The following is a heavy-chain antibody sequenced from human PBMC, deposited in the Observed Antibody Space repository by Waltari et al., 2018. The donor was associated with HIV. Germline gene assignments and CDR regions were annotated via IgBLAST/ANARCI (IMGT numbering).Heavy chain of an antibody. CDR1: GFSVTTPGVG. Sequence: QASLKESGPTLMKPTQTLTLTCTFSGFSVTTPGVGVAWIRQSPEKALQWLAIVYWNDDKRYRPSLSSRLNISKDTYENQVVLTMTNMDPVDTATYYCVHSLGKGGVFFDYWGRGILVTVSS. D-gene: IGHD2-8*01. V-gene: IGHV2-5*01. CDR3: VHSLGKGGVFFDY. CDR2: VYWNDDK. J-gene: IGHJ4*01.